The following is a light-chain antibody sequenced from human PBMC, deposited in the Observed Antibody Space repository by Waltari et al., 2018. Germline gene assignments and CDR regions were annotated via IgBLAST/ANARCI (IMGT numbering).Light chain of an antibody. J-gene: IGLJ3*02. CDR3: SIYMGSGIWV. CDR1: SGSLSTTSY. V-gene: IGLV8-61*01. Sequence: QTVVTQEPSLSVSPGGTVTLTCVLSSGSLSTTSYATWYQQTPGQAPRTLVYKASSRSSGVPDRVSGTILGNKAALTITGAQPEDESDYYCSIYMGSGIWVFGGGTKLTVL. CDR2: KAS.